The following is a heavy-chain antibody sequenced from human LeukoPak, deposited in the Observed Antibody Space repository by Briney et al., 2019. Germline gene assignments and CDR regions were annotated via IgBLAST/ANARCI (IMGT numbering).Heavy chain of an antibody. V-gene: IGHV1-8*01. CDR3: ARSQTIASRLIRSRGFDP. D-gene: IGHD6-6*01. J-gene: IGHJ5*02. Sequence: ASVKVSCKAFGYTFTSYDINWVRRATGQGREWMGWMNPNSGNTGYAQKFQGRVTMTRNTSISTAYMELSSLRSEDTAVYYCARSQTIASRLIRSRGFDPWGQGTLVTVSS. CDR1: GYTFTSYD. CDR2: MNPNSGNT.